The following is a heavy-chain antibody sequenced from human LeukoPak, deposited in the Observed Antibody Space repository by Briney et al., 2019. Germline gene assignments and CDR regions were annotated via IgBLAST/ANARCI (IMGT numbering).Heavy chain of an antibody. CDR3: ARHRSTVTTTDY. CDR2: IYYSGST. V-gene: IGHV4-59*08. D-gene: IGHD4-17*01. Sequence: TPSETLSLTCTVSGVSISSYYWSWIRQPPGMGLEWNGYIYYSGSTNYNPSLKSRVTISVDTSKNQFSLKLSSVTAADTAVYYCARHRSTVTTTDYWGQGTLVTVSS. CDR1: GVSISSYY. J-gene: IGHJ4*02.